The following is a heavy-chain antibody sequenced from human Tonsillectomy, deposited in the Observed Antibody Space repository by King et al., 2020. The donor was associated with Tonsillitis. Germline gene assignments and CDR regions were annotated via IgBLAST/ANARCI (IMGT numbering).Heavy chain of an antibody. CDR2: IKSQTDGGTS. CDR1: GFAFANTW. D-gene: IGHD3-10*01. J-gene: IGHJ5*02. V-gene: IGHV3-15*01. Sequence: VQLVESGGGLVKPGESLRLSCEASGFAFANTWMSWVRQAPGKGLEWVGRIKSQTDGGTSDSPAPLKGRFTISREDSRKTVYLQMNSLKTEDTAVYDGTTDRFSWGQGTLVTVS. CDR3: TTDRFS.